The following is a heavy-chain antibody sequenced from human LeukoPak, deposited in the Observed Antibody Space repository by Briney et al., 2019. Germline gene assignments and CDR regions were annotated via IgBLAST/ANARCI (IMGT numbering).Heavy chain of an antibody. V-gene: IGHV3-23*01. CDR3: ARNENSGWGYFDY. CDR1: RFTLNSYA. J-gene: IGHJ4*02. D-gene: IGHD5-12*01. CDR2: IGGSNGIT. Sequence: GGSLRLSCAASRFTLNSYAMSWVRQAPGKGLEWVSVIGGSNGITFYVGSVKGRFTISRDNSKDTLYLQMNSLRAEDTAVYYCARNENSGWGYFDYWGQGTLVTVSS.